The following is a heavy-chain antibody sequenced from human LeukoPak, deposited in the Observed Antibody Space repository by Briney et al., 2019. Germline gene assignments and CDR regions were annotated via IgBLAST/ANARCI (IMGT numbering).Heavy chain of an antibody. J-gene: IGHJ4*02. CDR1: GFTFSSYE. V-gene: IGHV3-48*03. Sequence: GGSLRLSCAASGFTFSSYEMNWVRQAPGKGLEWVSYISSSGSTIYYADSVKGRFTISRDNAKNSLYLQMNSLRAEDTAVYYCARDFGITIFGVVFDYWGQGTLVTVSS. CDR2: ISSSGSTI. CDR3: ARDFGITIFGVVFDY. D-gene: IGHD3-3*01.